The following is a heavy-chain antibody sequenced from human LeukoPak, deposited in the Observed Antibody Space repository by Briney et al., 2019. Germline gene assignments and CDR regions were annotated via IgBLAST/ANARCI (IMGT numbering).Heavy chain of an antibody. Sequence: GGSLRLSCAASGFTFSSYAMSWVRQAPGKGLEWVSAISGSGGSTYYADSVKGRFTISRDNSNNTLYLQMNSLRAEDTAVYYCARGGTYGSGSYLGTFDDWGQGTLVTVSS. CDR1: GFTFSSYA. V-gene: IGHV3-23*01. CDR2: ISGSGGST. D-gene: IGHD3-10*01. CDR3: ARGGTYGSGSYLGTFDD. J-gene: IGHJ4*02.